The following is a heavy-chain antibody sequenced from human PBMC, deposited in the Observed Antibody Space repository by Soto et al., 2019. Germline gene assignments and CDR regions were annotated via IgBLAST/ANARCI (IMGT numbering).Heavy chain of an antibody. CDR3: AKDISGYSSSSGGSGAFDY. V-gene: IGHV3-43*01. D-gene: IGHD6-6*01. J-gene: IGHJ4*02. CDR2: ISWDGGST. Sequence: DVQLVESGGVVVQPGGSLRLSCAASGFTFDDYTMHWVRQAPGKGLEWVSLISWDGGSTYYADSVKGRFTISRDNSKNSLYLQMNSLRTEDTALYYCAKDISGYSSSSGGSGAFDYWGQGTLVTVSS. CDR1: GFTFDDYT.